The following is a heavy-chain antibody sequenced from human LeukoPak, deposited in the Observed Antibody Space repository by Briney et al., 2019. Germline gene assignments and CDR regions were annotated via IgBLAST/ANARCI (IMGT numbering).Heavy chain of an antibody. CDR2: IYHSGST. Sequence: SGTLSLTCAVSGGSISSSNWWSWARQPPGKGLEWIGEIYHSGSTNYNPSLKSRVTISVDKSKNQFSLKLSSVTAADTAVYYCARTTPTDYDILTGYYKEYNWFDPWGQGTLVTVSS. V-gene: IGHV4-4*02. J-gene: IGHJ5*02. D-gene: IGHD3-9*01. CDR1: GGSISSSNW. CDR3: ARTTPTDYDILTGYYKEYNWFDP.